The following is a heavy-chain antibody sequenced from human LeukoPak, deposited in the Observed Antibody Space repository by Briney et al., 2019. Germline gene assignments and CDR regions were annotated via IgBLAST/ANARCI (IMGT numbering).Heavy chain of an antibody. V-gene: IGHV3-48*03. CDR2: ISSSGSTI. CDR1: GFTFSSYE. CDR3: ARALRSYYNPASMDV. J-gene: IGHJ6*02. D-gene: IGHD3-10*01. Sequence: PGGSLRLSCAASGFTFSSYEMNWVRQAPGKGLEWVSYISSSGSTIYYADSVKGRFTISRDNAKNSLYLQMNSLRAEDTAVYYCARALRSYYNPASMDVWGQGTTVTVSS.